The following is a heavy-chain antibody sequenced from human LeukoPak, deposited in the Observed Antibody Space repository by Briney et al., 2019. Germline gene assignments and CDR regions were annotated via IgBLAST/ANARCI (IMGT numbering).Heavy chain of an antibody. V-gene: IGHV1-69*05. D-gene: IGHD3-22*01. CDR3: ARDSYYYYDSSGNNWFDP. Sequence: SVMVSCKASGGTFSSYAISWVRQAPGQGLEWMGGIIPIFGTANYAQKFQGRVTITTDESTSTAYMELSSLRSEDTAVYYCARDSYYYYDSSGNNWFDPWGQGTLVTVSS. J-gene: IGHJ5*02. CDR1: GGTFSSYA. CDR2: IIPIFGTA.